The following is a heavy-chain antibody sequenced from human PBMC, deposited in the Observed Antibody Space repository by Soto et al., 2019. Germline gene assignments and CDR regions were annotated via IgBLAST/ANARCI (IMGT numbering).Heavy chain of an antibody. CDR3: ACIFSGGYGYGFYYYGMDV. CDR1: GGSISSSSYY. D-gene: IGHD5-18*01. CDR2: IYYSGST. Sequence: SETLSLTCTVSGGSISSSSYYWGWIRQPPGKGLEWIGSIYYSGSTYYNQSLKNRVTISVDTSKNQIYLKLSSVTAADTAVYYCACIFSGGYGYGFYYYGMDVWGQGTTVT. V-gene: IGHV4-39*01. J-gene: IGHJ6*02.